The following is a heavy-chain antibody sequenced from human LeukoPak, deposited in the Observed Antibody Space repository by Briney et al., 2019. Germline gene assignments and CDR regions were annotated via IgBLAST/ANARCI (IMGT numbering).Heavy chain of an antibody. CDR3: ARVCSTSCYGAFDI. D-gene: IGHD2-2*01. Sequence: GGSLRLSCAASGFTFSSYSMNWVRQAPGKGLEWVSSISSSSSYIYYADSVKGRFTISRDNAENSLYLQMNSLRAEDTAVYYCARVCSTSCYGAFDIWGQGTMVTVSS. V-gene: IGHV3-21*01. CDR1: GFTFSSYS. CDR2: ISSSSSYI. J-gene: IGHJ3*02.